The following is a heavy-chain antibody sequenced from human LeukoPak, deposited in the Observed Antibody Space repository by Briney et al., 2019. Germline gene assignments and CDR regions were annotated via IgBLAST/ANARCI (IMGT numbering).Heavy chain of an antibody. V-gene: IGHV3-30-3*01. CDR3: ARGRYFDWLKAFDY. CDR1: GFTFSSYS. D-gene: IGHD3-9*01. CDR2: ISYDGSNK. J-gene: IGHJ4*02. Sequence: GGSLRLSCAASGFTFSSYSMHWVRQAPGKGLEWVAVISYDGSNKYYADSVKGRFTISRDNSKNTLYLQMNSLRAEDTAVYYCARGRYFDWLKAFDYWGQGTLVTVPS.